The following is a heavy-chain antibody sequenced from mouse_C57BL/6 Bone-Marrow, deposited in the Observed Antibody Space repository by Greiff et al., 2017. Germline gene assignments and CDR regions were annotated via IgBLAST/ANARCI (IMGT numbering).Heavy chain of an antibody. V-gene: IGHV14-4*01. CDR3: TTLWYFDY. CDR1: GFNIKDDY. CDR2: IEPENGDT. D-gene: IGHD1-1*02. Sequence: VQLQQSGAELVRPGASVQLSCTASGFNIKDDYMHWVKQRPEQGLEWIGWIEPENGDTEYASKFQGKATITADTSSNTAYLQLSSLTSEDTAVYYCTTLWYFDYWGQGTTLTVSS. J-gene: IGHJ2*01.